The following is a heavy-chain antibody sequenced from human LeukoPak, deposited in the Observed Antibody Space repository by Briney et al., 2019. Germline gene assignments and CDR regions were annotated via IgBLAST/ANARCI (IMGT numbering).Heavy chain of an antibody. J-gene: IGHJ3*02. Sequence: GGSLRLSCEASGFSFKNYGMHWVRQAPGKGLEWVAVIWYDGSNKYYADSVKGRFTISRDNSKNTLYLQINSLRAEDTAVYYCARDHVKYSRSWDAFDIWGQGTMVTVSS. CDR3: ARDHVKYSRSWDAFDI. V-gene: IGHV3-33*01. CDR1: GFSFKNYG. CDR2: IWYDGSNK. D-gene: IGHD6-13*01.